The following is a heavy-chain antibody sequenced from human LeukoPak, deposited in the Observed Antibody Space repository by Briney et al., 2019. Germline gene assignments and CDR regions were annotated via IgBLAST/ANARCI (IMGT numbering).Heavy chain of an antibody. Sequence: GGSLRLSCAASGFTFSSYSMNWVRQAPGKGLEWVSYISSSSSTIYYADSVKGRFTTSRDNAKNSLYLQMNSLRDEDTAVYYCARESIVVVPAAMGAYYYYYGMDVWGQGTTVTVSS. V-gene: IGHV3-48*02. J-gene: IGHJ6*02. D-gene: IGHD2-2*01. CDR1: GFTFSSYS. CDR2: ISSSSSTI. CDR3: ARESIVVVPAAMGAYYYYYGMDV.